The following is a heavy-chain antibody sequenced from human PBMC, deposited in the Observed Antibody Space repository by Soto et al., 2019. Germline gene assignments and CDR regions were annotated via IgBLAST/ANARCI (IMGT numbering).Heavy chain of an antibody. CDR1: GGSFSGYY. CDR3: ARRPRRPGYSSSRHNKWFDP. V-gene: IGHV4-34*01. J-gene: IGHJ5*02. D-gene: IGHD6-13*01. Sequence: PSETLSLTCAVYGGSFSGYYWSWIRQPPGKGLEWIGEINHSGSTNYNPSLKSRVTISVDTSKNQFSLKLSSVTAADTAVYYCARRPRRPGYSSSRHNKWFDPWGQGTLVTVSS. CDR2: INHSGST.